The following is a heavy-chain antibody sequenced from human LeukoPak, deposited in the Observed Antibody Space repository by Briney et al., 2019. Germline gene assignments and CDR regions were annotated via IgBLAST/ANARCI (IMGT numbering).Heavy chain of an antibody. Sequence: PGGSLRLSCAASGFTFSSYGMHWVRQAPGKGLEWVAVISYDGSNKYYADSVKGRFTISRDNSKNTLYLQMNSLRAEDTAVYYCAKDFMYSGYDLGWDIWGQGTMVTVSS. CDR3: AKDFMYSGYDLGWDI. J-gene: IGHJ3*02. D-gene: IGHD5-12*01. CDR2: ISYDGSNK. CDR1: GFTFSSYG. V-gene: IGHV3-30*18.